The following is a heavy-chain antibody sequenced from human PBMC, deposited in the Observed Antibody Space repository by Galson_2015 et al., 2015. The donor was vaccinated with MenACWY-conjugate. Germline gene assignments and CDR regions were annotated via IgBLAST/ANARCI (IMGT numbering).Heavy chain of an antibody. CDR1: GFSFSDSA. CDR2: IRSKRNNYAT. J-gene: IGHJ4*02. CDR3: TRQSPLNFDY. Sequence: SLRLSCAASGFSFSDSAMHWVRQASGKGLEWVGRIRSKRNNYATTYAASVQGRFTISRDESERMAYLHMNSLKIEDTAIYYCTRQSPLNFDYWGQGVLVTVSS. V-gene: IGHV3-73*01.